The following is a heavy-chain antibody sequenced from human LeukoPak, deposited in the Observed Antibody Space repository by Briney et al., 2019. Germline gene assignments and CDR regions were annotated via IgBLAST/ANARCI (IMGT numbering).Heavy chain of an antibody. J-gene: IGHJ4*02. CDR2: IYPGDSDT. D-gene: IGHD6-6*01. CDR1: GYSFTNYW. CDR3: ARREYSSSSGRYYFDY. V-gene: IGHV5-51*01. Sequence: GESLKISCKGSGYSFTNYWIGWVRQMPGKGLEWMGIIYPGDSDTRYSPSFQGQVTISADKSISTAYLQWSSLKASDTAMYYCARREYSSSSGRYYFDYWGQGTLVTVSS.